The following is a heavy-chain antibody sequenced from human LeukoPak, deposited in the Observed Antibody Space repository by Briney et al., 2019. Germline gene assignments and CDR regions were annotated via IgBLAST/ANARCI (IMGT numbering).Heavy chain of an antibody. V-gene: IGHV4-39*07. CDR1: GDSISISTNY. D-gene: IGHD6-19*01. Sequence: SETLSLTCIASGDSISISTNYWAWIRQPPGKGLEWIGSIYYSGSTYYNPSLKSRVTISVDTSKNQFSLRLSSVTAADTAVYYCARDSSGWYHWFDPWGQGTLVTVSS. CDR2: IYYSGST. J-gene: IGHJ5*02. CDR3: ARDSSGWYHWFDP.